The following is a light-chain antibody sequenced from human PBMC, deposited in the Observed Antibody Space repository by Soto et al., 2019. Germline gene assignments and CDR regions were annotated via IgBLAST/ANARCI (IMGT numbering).Light chain of an antibody. CDR2: DVS. V-gene: IGLV2-14*01. CDR1: SSDVGGYNY. J-gene: IGLJ2*01. CDR3: SSYTGNNTPV. Sequence: QSALTQPASVSGSPGQSITISCTGTSSDVGGYNYVSWYQQHPGKAPKLMIFDVSNRPSGVSNRFSGSKSGNTASLTISGLQAEDESDYYCSSYTGNNTPVFGGGTKVNVL.